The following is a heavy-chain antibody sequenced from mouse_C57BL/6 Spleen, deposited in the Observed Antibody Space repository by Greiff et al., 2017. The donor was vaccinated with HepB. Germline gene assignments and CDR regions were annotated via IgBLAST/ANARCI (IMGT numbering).Heavy chain of an antibody. D-gene: IGHD1-1*02. Sequence: DVQLVESGEGLVKPGGSLKLSCAASGFTFSSYAMSWVRQTPEKRLEWVAYISSGGDYIYYADTVKGRFTISRDNARNTLYLQMSSLKSEDTAMYYCTRDKLSRGYYAMDYWGQGTSVTVSS. CDR1: GFTFSSYA. CDR3: TRDKLSRGYYAMDY. V-gene: IGHV5-9-1*02. J-gene: IGHJ4*01. CDR2: ISSGGDYI.